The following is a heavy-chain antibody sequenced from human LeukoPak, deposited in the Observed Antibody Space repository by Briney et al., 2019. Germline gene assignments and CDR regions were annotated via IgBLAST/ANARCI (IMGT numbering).Heavy chain of an antibody. CDR3: AKDLVGATVRGDY. J-gene: IGHJ4*02. CDR2: IASSDSST. Sequence: GGSLRLSCAASGFRFSSYAMSWVRQAPGKGLEWVSGIASSDSSTYYADSVKGRFTISRDNSKNTLYLQMNSLRAEDTAVYYCAKDLVGATVRGDYWGQGTLVTVSS. V-gene: IGHV3-23*01. D-gene: IGHD1-26*01. CDR1: GFRFSSYA.